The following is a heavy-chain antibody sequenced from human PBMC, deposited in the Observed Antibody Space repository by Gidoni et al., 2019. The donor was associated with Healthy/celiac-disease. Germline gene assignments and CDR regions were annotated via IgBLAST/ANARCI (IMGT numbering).Heavy chain of an antibody. Sequence: QVQLQQWGAGLLKPSETLSLTCAVYGGSFSGYYWSWIRQPPGKGLEWIGEINHSGSTNYNPSLKSRVTISVDTSKNQFSLKLSSVTAADTAVYYCARGEQLVLRRGYYYYGMDVWGQGTTVTVSS. J-gene: IGHJ6*02. CDR2: INHSGST. CDR1: GGSFSGYY. CDR3: ARGEQLVLRRGYYYYGMDV. D-gene: IGHD6-13*01. V-gene: IGHV4-34*01.